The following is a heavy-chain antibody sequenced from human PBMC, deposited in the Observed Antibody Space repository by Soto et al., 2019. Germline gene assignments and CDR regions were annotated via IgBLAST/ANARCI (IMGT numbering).Heavy chain of an antibody. CDR3: ARVGPYDSGSYMFRYDRFDP. Sequence: PGGSLRLSCAASGFTFSSYSMNWVRQAPGKGLEWVSYISSSSSTIYYADSVKGRFTISRDNAKNSLYLQMNSLRDEDTAVYYCARVGPYDSGSYMFRYDRFDPWGQGTQVTVSS. CDR2: ISSSSSTI. D-gene: IGHD3-10*01. V-gene: IGHV3-48*02. J-gene: IGHJ5*02. CDR1: GFTFSSYS.